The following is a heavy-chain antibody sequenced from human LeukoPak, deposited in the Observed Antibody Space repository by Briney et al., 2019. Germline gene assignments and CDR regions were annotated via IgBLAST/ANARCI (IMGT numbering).Heavy chain of an antibody. V-gene: IGHV4-39*07. CDR2: IYYSGST. J-gene: IGHJ6*02. D-gene: IGHD2-2*01. CDR3: ARNIVVVPASTDGMDV. Sequence: SETLSLTCTVSGGSISSSSYYWGWIRQPPGKGLEWIGNIYYSGSTYYNPSLKSRVTISVDTSKNQFSLKLSSVTAADTAVYYCARNIVVVPASTDGMDVWGQGTTVTVSS. CDR1: GGSISSSSYY.